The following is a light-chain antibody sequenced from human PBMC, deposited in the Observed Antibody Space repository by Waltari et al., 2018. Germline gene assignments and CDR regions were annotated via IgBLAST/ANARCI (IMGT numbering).Light chain of an antibody. CDR1: QSVSRAF. Sequence: SCRTGQSVSRAFAWYQQKPAQAPRLLIYGASTRATGIPDRFSGSGSGTDFSLTISRLEPDDFAVYYCQHYLRLPVTFGQGTTVEI. CDR2: GAS. V-gene: IGKV3-20*01. CDR3: QHYLRLPVT. J-gene: IGKJ1*01.